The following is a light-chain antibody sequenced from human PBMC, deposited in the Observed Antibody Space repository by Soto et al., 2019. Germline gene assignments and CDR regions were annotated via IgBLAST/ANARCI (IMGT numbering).Light chain of an antibody. CDR1: QSISSW. CDR3: QQYDSYSWT. CDR2: DAS. J-gene: IGKJ1*01. Sequence: DIQMTQSPSTLSASGGDRVTITCRASQSISSWLAWYQQKPGKAPKLLIYDASSLESGVPSRFSGSGSGTEFTLTISSLQTDDFATYYCQQYDSYSWTFGQGTKVDIK. V-gene: IGKV1-5*01.